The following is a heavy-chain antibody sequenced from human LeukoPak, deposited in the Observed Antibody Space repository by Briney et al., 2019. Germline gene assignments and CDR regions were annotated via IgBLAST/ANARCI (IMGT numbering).Heavy chain of an antibody. CDR3: ARGRIAAKHDY. D-gene: IGHD6-6*01. Sequence: ASVKVSCKASGYTFTSYDINWVRQATGQGLEWMGWINPNSGGTNYAQKFQGRVTMTRNTSISTAYMELSRLRSDDTAVYYCARGRIAAKHDYWGQGTLVTVSS. V-gene: IGHV1-2*02. CDR1: GYTFTSYD. CDR2: INPNSGGT. J-gene: IGHJ4*02.